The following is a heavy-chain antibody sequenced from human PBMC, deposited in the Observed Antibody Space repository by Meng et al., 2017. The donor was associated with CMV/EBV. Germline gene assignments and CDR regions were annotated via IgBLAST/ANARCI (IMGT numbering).Heavy chain of an antibody. CDR2: IYYSGST. V-gene: IGHV4-31*03. Sequence: SETLSLTCTVSGGSISSGGYYWSWIRQHPGKGLEWIGYIYYSGSTYYNPSLKSRVTISVDTSKNQFSLKLSSVTAADTAVYYCAREVRYCSSTSCYRFDPWGQGTLVTVSS. CDR3: AREVRYCSSTSCYRFDP. CDR1: GGSISSGGYY. D-gene: IGHD2-2*01. J-gene: IGHJ5*02.